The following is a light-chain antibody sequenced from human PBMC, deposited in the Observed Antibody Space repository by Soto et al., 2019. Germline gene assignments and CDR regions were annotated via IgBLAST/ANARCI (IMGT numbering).Light chain of an antibody. CDR1: SSDVGAYNY. CDR3: SSFTSSNSYV. J-gene: IGLJ1*01. V-gene: IGLV2-14*03. CDR2: DVS. Sequence: QSVLTQPASVSGSPGQSITISCTGTSSDVGAYNYVSWYQHHPGKAPKLMIYDVSNRPSGVPNRFSGSKSANTAPLTISGLQAEDEADYYCSSFTSSNSYVFGSGTKVT.